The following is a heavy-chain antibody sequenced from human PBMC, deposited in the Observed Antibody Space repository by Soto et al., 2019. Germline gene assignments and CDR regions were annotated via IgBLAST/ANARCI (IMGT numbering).Heavy chain of an antibody. J-gene: IGHJ3*02. CDR1: GFTFSRYW. Sequence: GGSLRLSCAASGFTFSRYWMSWVRQAPGKGLEWVANIKQDGGEKWYVDSVKGRFTISRDNAKNSLYLQMNSLRAEDTAVYFCARGDYYDTSGPFSDAFDIWGQGTMVTVSS. CDR3: ARGDYYDTSGPFSDAFDI. CDR2: IKQDGGEK. D-gene: IGHD3-22*01. V-gene: IGHV3-7*04.